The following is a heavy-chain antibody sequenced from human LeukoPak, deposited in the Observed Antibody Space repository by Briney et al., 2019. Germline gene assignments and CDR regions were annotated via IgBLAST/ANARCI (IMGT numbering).Heavy chain of an antibody. D-gene: IGHD3-10*01. CDR1: GLTFSSYW. Sequence: PGGSLRLSCAASGLTFSSYWMSWVRQAPGKGLDWVANIKQDGSEKYYVDSVKGRFTISRDNAKNSLYLQMNSLRAEDTAVYYCAKQYYSSGSYYPAFDYWGQGTLVTVSS. CDR3: AKQYYSSGSYYPAFDY. CDR2: IKQDGSEK. J-gene: IGHJ4*02. V-gene: IGHV3-7*01.